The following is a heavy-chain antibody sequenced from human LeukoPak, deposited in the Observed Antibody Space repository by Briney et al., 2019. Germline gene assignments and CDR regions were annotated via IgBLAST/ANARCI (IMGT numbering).Heavy chain of an antibody. CDR3: AKPQAQDSTVTKIYYYYYGMDV. J-gene: IGHJ6*02. CDR2: ISGSGGST. D-gene: IGHD4-17*01. CDR1: GFTFSSYA. Sequence: GGSLRLSCAASGFTFSSYAMSWARQAPGKGLEWVSAISGSGGSTYYADSVKGRFTISRDNSKNTLYLQMNSLRAEDTAVYYCAKPQAQDSTVTKIYYYYYGMDVWGQGTTVTVSS. V-gene: IGHV3-23*01.